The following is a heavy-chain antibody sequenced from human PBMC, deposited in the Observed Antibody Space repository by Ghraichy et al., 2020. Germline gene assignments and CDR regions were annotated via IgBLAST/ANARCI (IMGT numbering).Heavy chain of an antibody. J-gene: IGHJ4*02. D-gene: IGHD3-22*01. CDR2: ISDSGVDT. CDR1: GFTFSNYA. CDR3: AKDIFRVRRITMIVVVD. V-gene: IGHV3-23*01. Sequence: GGSLRLSCAASGFTFSNYAMSWVRQAPGKGLEWVSAISDSGVDTYYADSVKGRFTISRDNSKNTLYLQMNSLRAEDTAVYYCAKDIFRVRRITMIVVVDWGQGTLVTVSS.